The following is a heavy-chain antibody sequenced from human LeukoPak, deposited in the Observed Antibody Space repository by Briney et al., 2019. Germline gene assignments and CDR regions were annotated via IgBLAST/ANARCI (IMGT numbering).Heavy chain of an antibody. CDR2: VSYDGSNK. D-gene: IGHD1-1*01. Sequence: GRSLRLSCAASGFTFSSYAMHWVRQAPGKGLEWVAVVSYDGSNKYYADSVKGRFTISRDNSKNTLYLQMSSLRADDTAVYYCAGATTGNGVLDCWGQGTLVTVSS. CDR3: AGATTGNGVLDC. CDR1: GFTFSSYA. J-gene: IGHJ4*02. V-gene: IGHV3-30*04.